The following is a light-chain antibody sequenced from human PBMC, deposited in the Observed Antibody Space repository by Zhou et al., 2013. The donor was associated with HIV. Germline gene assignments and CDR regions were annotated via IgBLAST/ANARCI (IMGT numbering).Light chain of an antibody. CDR2: GAS. CDR1: QSIVIS. Sequence: DIQMTQSPSSLSASVGDRVTITCRASQSIVISLNWYQQKPGKAPKLLIYGASKLQSGVPSRFSGSGSGTDFTLTISSLQPEDFATYYCQQYNRVSYTFGQGTSLEMK. J-gene: IGKJ2*01. CDR3: QQYNRVSYT. V-gene: IGKV1-39*01.